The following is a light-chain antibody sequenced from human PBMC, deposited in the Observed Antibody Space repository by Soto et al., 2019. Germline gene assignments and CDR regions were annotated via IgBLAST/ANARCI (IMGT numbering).Light chain of an antibody. J-gene: IGLJ2*01. CDR3: AAGDASRNGKV. Sequence: QLVLTQPPSASGTPGQRVTISGSGSSSNIGSNTVNWYQQSPGTAPKLLIYRNNQRPSGVPDRFSGSKSGTSAPLAISGRQSEAEAEYYWAAGDASRNGKVFGGGTQLTVL. CDR1: SSNIGSNT. V-gene: IGLV1-44*01. CDR2: RNN.